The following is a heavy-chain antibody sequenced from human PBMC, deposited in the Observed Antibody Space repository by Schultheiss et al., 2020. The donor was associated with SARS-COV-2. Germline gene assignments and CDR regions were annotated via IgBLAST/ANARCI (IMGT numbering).Heavy chain of an antibody. D-gene: IGHD3-10*01. V-gene: IGHV3-21*04. CDR1: GFSFSPYS. Sequence: GESLKISCAASGFSFSPYSMNWVRQAPGKGLEWVSSISSTTGNTYYGDSLKGRFTISRDNSRSTLSLQMNNVKAEDTAVYYCAKEGVGPITSRGVFDRWGQGTLVTVSS. J-gene: IGHJ4*02. CDR3: AKEGVGPITSRGVFDR. CDR2: ISSTTGNT.